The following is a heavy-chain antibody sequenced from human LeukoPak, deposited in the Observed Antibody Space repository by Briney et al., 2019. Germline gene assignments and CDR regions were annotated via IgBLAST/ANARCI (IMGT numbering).Heavy chain of an antibody. CDR3: ARGSSGSYYRGYYYYGMDV. Sequence: SETLSLTCTVSGGSVSSGSYYWSWIRQPPGKGLEWIGEINHSGSTNYNPSLKSRVTISVDTSKNQFSLKLSSVTAADTAVYYCARGSSGSYYRGYYYYGMDVWGQGTTVTVSS. D-gene: IGHD3-10*01. CDR1: GGSVSSGSYY. CDR2: INHSGST. J-gene: IGHJ6*02. V-gene: IGHV4-39*07.